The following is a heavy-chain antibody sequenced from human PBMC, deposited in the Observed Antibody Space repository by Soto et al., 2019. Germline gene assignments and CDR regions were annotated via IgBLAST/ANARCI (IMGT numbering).Heavy chain of an antibody. J-gene: IGHJ6*02. V-gene: IGHV1-69*13. CDR1: GGTFSSYA. CDR2: IIPIFGTA. Sequence: SVKVSCKASGGTFSSYAISWVRQAPGQGLEWMGGIIPIFGTANYAQKFQGRVTITADESTSTAYMELSSLRSEDTAIYYCASHCGGDCYSRSPPYYYYGMDVWGQGTTVTVSS. CDR3: ASHCGGDCYSRSPPYYYYGMDV. D-gene: IGHD2-21*02.